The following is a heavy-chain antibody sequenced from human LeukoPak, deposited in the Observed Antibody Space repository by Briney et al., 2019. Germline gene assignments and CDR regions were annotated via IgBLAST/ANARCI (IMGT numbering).Heavy chain of an antibody. V-gene: IGHV1-2*02. D-gene: IGHD2-8*02. CDR2: INPNSGGT. J-gene: IGHJ4*02. Sequence: ASMKVSCNPSGYIFIEYYIDWVRQAPGQGLEWMGWINPNSGGTNYAQKFQGSVTMTRDTSISTAYMELSRLRSDDTAVYYCARGYWPYYFDKWGQGTLVTVSS. CDR1: GYIFIEYY. CDR3: ARGYWPYYFDK.